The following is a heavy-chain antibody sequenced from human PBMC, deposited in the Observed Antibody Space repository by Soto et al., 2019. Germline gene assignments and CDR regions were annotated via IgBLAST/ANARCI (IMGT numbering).Heavy chain of an antibody. J-gene: IGHJ4*02. CDR1: GFTFSSYS. Sequence: PGGSLRLSCAASGFTFSSYSMNWVRQAPGKGLEWVSSISSSSSYIYYADSVKGRFTISRDNAKNSLYLQMNSLRAEDTAVYYCASAATVVTRDYWGQGTLVTVS. D-gene: IGHD2-15*01. V-gene: IGHV3-21*01. CDR2: ISSSSSYI. CDR3: ASAATVVTRDY.